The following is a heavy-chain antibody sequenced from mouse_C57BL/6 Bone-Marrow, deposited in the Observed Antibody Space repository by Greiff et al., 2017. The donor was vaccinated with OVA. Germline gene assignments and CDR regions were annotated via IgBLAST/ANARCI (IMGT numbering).Heavy chain of an antibody. CDR3: ARDYYGNYFDY. V-gene: IGHV5-17*01. D-gene: IGHD2-1*01. CDR2: ISSGSSTI. CDR1: GFTFSDYG. Sequence: EMKLMESGGGLVKPGGSLKLSCAASGFTFSDYGMHWVRQAPEKGLEWVAYISSGSSTIYYADTVKGRFTIYRDNAKNTLFLQMTSLRSEDTAMYYCARDYYGNYFDYWGQGTTLTGSS. J-gene: IGHJ2*01.